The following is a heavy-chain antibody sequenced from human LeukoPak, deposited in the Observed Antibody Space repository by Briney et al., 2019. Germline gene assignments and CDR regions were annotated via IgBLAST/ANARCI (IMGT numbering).Heavy chain of an antibody. J-gene: IGHJ4*02. CDR2: INHSGST. Sequence: SETLSLTCGVYGGSFSGFYWSWIRQPPGKGLEWIGEINHSGSTNYNPSLKSRVTISVDTSKNQFSLKLSSVTAADTAVYYCARRRTTVTTTRGPHFDYWGQGTLVTVSS. CDR1: GGSFSGFY. V-gene: IGHV4-34*01. CDR3: ARRRTTVTTTRGPHFDY. D-gene: IGHD4-17*01.